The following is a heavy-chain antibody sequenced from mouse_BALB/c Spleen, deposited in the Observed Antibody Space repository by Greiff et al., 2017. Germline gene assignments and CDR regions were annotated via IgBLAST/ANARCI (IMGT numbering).Heavy chain of an antibody. D-gene: IGHD1-1*01. J-gene: IGHJ3*01. CDR3: ARSPITTDGFAY. V-gene: IGHV3-8*02. Sequence: EVQVVESGPSLVKPSQTLSLTCSVTGDSITSGYWNWIRKFPGNKLEYMGYISYSGSTYYNPSLKSRISITRDTSKNQYYLQLNSVTTEDTATYYCARSPITTDGFAYWGQGTLVTVST. CDR2: ISYSGST. CDR1: GDSITSGY.